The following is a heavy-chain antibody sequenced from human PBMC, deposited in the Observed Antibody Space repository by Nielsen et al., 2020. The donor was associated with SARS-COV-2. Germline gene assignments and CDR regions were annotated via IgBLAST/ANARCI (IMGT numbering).Heavy chain of an antibody. Sequence: ASVKVSCKASGYTFTSYYMHWVRQAPGQGLEWMGIINPSGGSTSYAQKFQGRVIMTRDTSTSTVYMELSSLRSEDTAVYYCTRDSEDYYDSSGYAFDIWGQGTMVTVSS. D-gene: IGHD3-22*01. CDR1: GYTFTSYY. J-gene: IGHJ3*02. CDR2: INPSGGST. CDR3: TRDSEDYYDSSGYAFDI. V-gene: IGHV1-46*01.